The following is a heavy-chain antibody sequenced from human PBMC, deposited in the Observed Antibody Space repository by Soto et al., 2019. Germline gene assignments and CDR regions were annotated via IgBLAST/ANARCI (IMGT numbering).Heavy chain of an antibody. CDR3: ARVTTIFGVVSYYGMDV. D-gene: IGHD3-3*01. Sequence: GGSLRLSCAASGFTFSSYWMSWVRQAPGKGLEWVANIKQDGSEKYYVDSVKGRFTISRDNAKNSLYLQMNSLRAEDTAVYYCARVTTIFGVVSYYGMDVWGQGTTVNVSS. J-gene: IGHJ6*02. V-gene: IGHV3-7*01. CDR2: IKQDGSEK. CDR1: GFTFSSYW.